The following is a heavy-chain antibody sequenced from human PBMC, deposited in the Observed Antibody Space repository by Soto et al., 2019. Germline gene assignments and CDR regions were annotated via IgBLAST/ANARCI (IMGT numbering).Heavy chain of an antibody. CDR2: IDPSDSYT. CDR3: ARDMSGGTYNYYYGMDV. V-gene: IGHV5-10-1*01. D-gene: IGHD1-26*01. J-gene: IGHJ6*02. CDR1: GGSFISYW. Sequence: GESLKISCKGSGGSFISYWISWVRQMPGKGLEWMGRIDPSDSYTNYSPSFQGHVTISADKSISTAYLQWSSLKASDTAMYYCARDMSGGTYNYYYGMDVWGQGTTVTVSS.